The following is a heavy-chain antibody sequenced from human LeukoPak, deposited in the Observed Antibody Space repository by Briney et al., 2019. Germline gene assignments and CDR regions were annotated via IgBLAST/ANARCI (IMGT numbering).Heavy chain of an antibody. CDR3: AREVFAGYRAFDY. D-gene: IGHD3-16*02. J-gene: IGHJ4*02. Sequence: SVKVSCKASGGTFSSYAISWVRQAPGQGLEWMGGIIPIFGTANYAQKFLGRVTITADESTSTAYMELSSLRSEDTAVYYCAREVFAGYRAFDYWGQGTLVTVSS. CDR2: IIPIFGTA. CDR1: GGTFSSYA. V-gene: IGHV1-69*13.